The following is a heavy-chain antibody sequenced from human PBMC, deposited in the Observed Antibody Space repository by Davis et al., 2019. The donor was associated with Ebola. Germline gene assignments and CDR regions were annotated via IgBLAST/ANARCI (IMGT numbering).Heavy chain of an antibody. V-gene: IGHV3-74*01. CDR3: ARGAPRNWNWFDP. Sequence: GESLKISCAASGFTFSSYWMHWVRQAPGKGLVWVSRINSDGSSTSYADSVKGRFTIYRDNAKNTLYLQMNSLRAEDTAVYYCARGAPRNWNWFDPWGQGTLVTVSS. J-gene: IGHJ5*02. CDR2: INSDGSST. CDR1: GFTFSSYW.